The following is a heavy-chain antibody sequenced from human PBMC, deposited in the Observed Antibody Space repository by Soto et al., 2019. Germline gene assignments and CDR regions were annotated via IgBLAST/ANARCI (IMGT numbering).Heavy chain of an antibody. CDR2: IYYSGST. V-gene: IGHV4-59*08. Sequence: SETLSLTCTVSGGSISSYYWSWIRQPPGKGLEWIGYIYYSGSTNYNPSLKSRVTISVDTSKNQFSLKLSSVTAADTAVYYCARRIRFLEWYFDYWGQGTLVTVSS. D-gene: IGHD3-3*01. CDR1: GGSISSYY. CDR3: ARRIRFLEWYFDY. J-gene: IGHJ4*02.